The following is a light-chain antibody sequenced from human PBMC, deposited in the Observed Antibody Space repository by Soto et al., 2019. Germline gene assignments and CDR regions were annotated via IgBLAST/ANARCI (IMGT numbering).Light chain of an antibody. V-gene: IGKV1-39*01. CDR3: QQSYSTPPT. CDR1: QSISSS. CDR2: AAS. J-gene: IGKJ1*01. Sequence: DIQMTQSPSSLSASVGERVTITCRASQSISSSLNWYQQKPGKAPKLLIYAASSLQSGVPSRFSGSGSGTDFTLTISSLQPEDFATYYCQQSYSTPPTFGQGTKVEIK.